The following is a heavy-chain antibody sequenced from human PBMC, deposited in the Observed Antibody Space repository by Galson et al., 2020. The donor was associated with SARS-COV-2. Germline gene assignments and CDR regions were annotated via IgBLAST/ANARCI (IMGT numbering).Heavy chain of an antibody. Sequence: GESLKISCAASGFTFSNYVLHWVRQAPGQGPEWVDVISSDGSNSFYADPLKGRFTISRDNSKSTLYLQMNSLRAEDTAVYYCARGGEWELPYYFDYWGQGTLVTVSS. V-gene: IGHV3-30*04. D-gene: IGHD1-26*01. CDR1: GFTFSNYV. J-gene: IGHJ4*02. CDR2: ISSDGSNS. CDR3: ARGGEWELPYYFDY.